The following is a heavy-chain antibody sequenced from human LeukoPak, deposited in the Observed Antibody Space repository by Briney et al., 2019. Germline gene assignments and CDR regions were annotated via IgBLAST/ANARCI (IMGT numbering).Heavy chain of an antibody. CDR2: IYYSGST. J-gene: IGHJ4*02. CDR1: GGSVNSGSYY. CDR3: ARAAYSGSYHSDY. D-gene: IGHD1-26*01. V-gene: IGHV4-61*01. Sequence: SETLSLTCTVSGGSVNSGSYYWNWIRQPPGKGLEWIGYIYYSGSTNYNPSLKSRVTISVDTSKNQFSVKLSSVTAADTAVYYCARAAYSGSYHSDYWGQGTLVTVSS.